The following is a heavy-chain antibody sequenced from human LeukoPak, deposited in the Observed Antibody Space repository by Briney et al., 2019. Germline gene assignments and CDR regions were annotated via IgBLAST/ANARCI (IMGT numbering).Heavy chain of an antibody. D-gene: IGHD3-10*01. Sequence: SVKVSCKASGGTFSSYAISWVRQAPGQGLEWMGGIIPIFGTANYAQKFQGRVTITADKSTSTAYMELSSLRSEDTAVYYCARARDVLLWFGEPSTPGFHNWFNPWGQGTLVTVSS. CDR1: GGTFSSYA. CDR2: IIPIFGTA. CDR3: ARARDVLLWFGEPSTPGFHNWFNP. J-gene: IGHJ5*02. V-gene: IGHV1-69*06.